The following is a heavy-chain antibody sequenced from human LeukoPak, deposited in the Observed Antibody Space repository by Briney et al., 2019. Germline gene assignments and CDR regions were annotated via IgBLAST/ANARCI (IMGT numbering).Heavy chain of an antibody. CDR2: INPNSGGT. CDR3: ARTIRTYSSSRSLDY. CDR1: GYTFTGYY. D-gene: IGHD6-13*01. V-gene: IGHV1-2*02. Sequence: ASVKVSRKASGYTFTGYYMHWVRQAPGQGLEWMGWINPNSGGTNYAQKFQGRVTMTRDTSISTAYMELSRLRSDDTAVYYCARTIRTYSSSRSLDYWGQGTLVTVSS. J-gene: IGHJ4*02.